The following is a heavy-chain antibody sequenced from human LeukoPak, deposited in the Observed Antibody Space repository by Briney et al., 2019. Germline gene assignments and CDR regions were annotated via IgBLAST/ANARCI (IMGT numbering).Heavy chain of an antibody. CDR1: GFTFSSYS. J-gene: IGHJ3*02. V-gene: IGHV3-21*01. CDR2: ISSSSSYI. CDR3: ARQWFSTIFGVVTTHDAFDI. D-gene: IGHD3-3*01. Sequence: GGSLRLSCAASGFTFSSYSMNWVRQAPGKGLEWVSSISSSSSYIYYADSVKDRFTISRDNAKNSLYLQMNSLRAEDTAVYYCARQWFSTIFGVVTTHDAFDIWGQGTMVTVSS.